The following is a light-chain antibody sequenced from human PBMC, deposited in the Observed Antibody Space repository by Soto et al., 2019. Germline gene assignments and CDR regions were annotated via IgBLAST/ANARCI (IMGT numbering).Light chain of an antibody. J-gene: IGLJ2*01. CDR3: SSYTSTNFVR. CDR2: DVS. Sequence: QSALTQPASVSGSPGQSITISCTGSSSDIGDYKYVSWYKQHPGKAPKLMIYDVSNRPSGVSNRFSGSKSGNTASLTISGLQAEDEADYYWSSYTSTNFVRFGGGTKVTVL. V-gene: IGLV2-14*01. CDR1: SSDIGDYKY.